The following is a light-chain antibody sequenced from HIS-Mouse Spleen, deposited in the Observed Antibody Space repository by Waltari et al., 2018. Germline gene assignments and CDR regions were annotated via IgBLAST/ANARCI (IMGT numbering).Light chain of an antibody. V-gene: IGLV2-11*01. Sequence: QSALTQPRPVSGSPGQSVTISCTGTSSDVGGYNYVSWYQQHPGKAPKLMIYDVSKRPSGVPDRFSGSKSGTTASLTISGLQAEDEADYYCCSYAGSYTWVFGGGTKLTVL. CDR1: SSDVGGYNY. J-gene: IGLJ3*02. CDR2: DVS. CDR3: CSYAGSYTWV.